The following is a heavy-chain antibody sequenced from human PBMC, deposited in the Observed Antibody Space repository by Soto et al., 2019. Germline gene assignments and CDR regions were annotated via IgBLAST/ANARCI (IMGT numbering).Heavy chain of an antibody. D-gene: IGHD4-4*01. CDR3: AKAVTTVRPTYHYSGMDV. CDR2: ISGSVGST. J-gene: IGHJ6*02. Sequence: PGGSLRLSCAASGFTFSSYAMSWVRQAPGKGLEWVSAISGSVGSTYYADSVKGRFTISRDNSKNTLYLQMNSLRAEDTAVYYCAKAVTTVRPTYHYSGMDVWGQGTKVTVSS. CDR1: GFTFSSYA. V-gene: IGHV3-23*01.